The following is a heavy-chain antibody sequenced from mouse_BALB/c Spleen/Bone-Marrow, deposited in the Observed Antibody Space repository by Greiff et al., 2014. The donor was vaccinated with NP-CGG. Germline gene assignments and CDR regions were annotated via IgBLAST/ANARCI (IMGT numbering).Heavy chain of an antibody. CDR2: IIPYNDGT. CDR1: GYTFTSYV. V-gene: IGHV1-14*01. D-gene: IGHD1-1*01. J-gene: IGHJ3*01. Sequence: EVQLVESGPELVKPGASVKMSCKASGYTFTSYVMHWVKQKPGQGLEWIGYIIPYNDGTNYNEKFKGKATLTSDKSSSTAYMELSSLTSEDSAVYYCAGPYYYGSSGDSWFAYWGQGTLVTVSA. CDR3: AGPYYYGSSGDSWFAY.